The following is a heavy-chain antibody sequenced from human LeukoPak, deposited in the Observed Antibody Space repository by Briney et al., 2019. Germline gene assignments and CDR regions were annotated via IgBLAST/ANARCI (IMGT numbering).Heavy chain of an antibody. CDR1: GYTFTSYD. D-gene: IGHD6-19*01. CDR2: MNPNRGKT. J-gene: IGHJ5*02. Sequence: GASVKVSCKASGYTFTSYDRNWVGQARGKGGEGMGWMNPNRGKTGYAQKFQGRGTMNRNSSISTAYMELSSLRSEHTAVYYCARGYTSGWYGWFDPWGQGTLVTVSS. V-gene: IGHV1-8*01. CDR3: ARGYTSGWYGWFDP.